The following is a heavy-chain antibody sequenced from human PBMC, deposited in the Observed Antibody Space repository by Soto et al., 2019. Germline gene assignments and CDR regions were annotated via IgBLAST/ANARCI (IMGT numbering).Heavy chain of an antibody. Sequence: QVQLVESGGGVVQPGRSLRLSCAASGFTFSSYAMHWVRQAPGKGLEWVAVISYDGSNKYYADSVKGRFTISRDNSKNTLYLQMNSLRAEDTAVYYCARAIAALDYWGQGTLVTVSS. CDR2: ISYDGSNK. D-gene: IGHD6-13*01. CDR1: GFTFSSYA. CDR3: ARAIAALDY. V-gene: IGHV3-30-3*01. J-gene: IGHJ4*02.